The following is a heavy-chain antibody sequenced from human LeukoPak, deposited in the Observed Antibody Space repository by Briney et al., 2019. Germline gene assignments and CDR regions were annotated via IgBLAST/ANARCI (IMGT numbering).Heavy chain of an antibody. CDR2: VDSSGNT. V-gene: IGHV4-4*07. CDR1: VVSMNGYY. CDR3: ARGHESIKTFGEVIKSRTRWFDP. D-gene: IGHD3-3*01. Sequence: PSETLSLTCSVSVVSMNGYYWSWLRQSAGNRLEWIGHVDSSGNTNYNPSLESRVTMSVDTSKKQFSLKLSSVTAADTAVYYCARGHESIKTFGEVIKSRTRWFDPWGQGTLVTVSS. J-gene: IGHJ5*02.